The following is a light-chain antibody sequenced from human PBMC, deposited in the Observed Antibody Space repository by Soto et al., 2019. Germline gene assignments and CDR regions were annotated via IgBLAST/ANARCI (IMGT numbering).Light chain of an antibody. V-gene: IGKV3-15*01. CDR3: HQYNNWPWT. J-gene: IGKJ1*01. CDR2: AAS. Sequence: ETMMTQSPVTLSVSPGDTATLSCRASQRVSSHLAWYQQKPGQPPRLLIYAASTRATGIAGRFSGSGSETEFTLIIRSLQSEDSALYYCHQYNNWPWTFGQGTMVDIK. CDR1: QRVSSH.